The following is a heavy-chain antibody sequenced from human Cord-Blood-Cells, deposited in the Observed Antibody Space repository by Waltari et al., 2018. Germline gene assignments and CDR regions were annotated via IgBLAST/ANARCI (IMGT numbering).Heavy chain of an antibody. D-gene: IGHD2-21*02. J-gene: IGHJ5*02. CDR2: FNPNSGGT. CDR1: GYTFTGSF. Sequence: QVQLLQSGAEVKKPGASVKGSCKAAGYTFTGSFMRWVRQAPGQGHEWMGWFNPNSGGTNYAQKFQGRVTMTRDTSISTAYMELSRLRSDDTAMYYCARDPDTYCGGDCHNWFDPWGQGTLVTVSS. V-gene: IGHV1-2*02. CDR3: ARDPDTYCGGDCHNWFDP.